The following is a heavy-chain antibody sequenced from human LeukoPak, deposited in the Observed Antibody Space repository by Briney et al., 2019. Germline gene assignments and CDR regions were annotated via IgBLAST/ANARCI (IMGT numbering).Heavy chain of an antibody. CDR3: ARAVLYYYDSSGPNWFDS. CDR1: GGSISSGSYY. D-gene: IGHD3-22*01. CDR2: IYISGST. J-gene: IGHJ5*01. V-gene: IGHV4-61*02. Sequence: SQTLSLTCTVSGGSISSGSYYWSWIRQPAGKGLEWIGRIYISGSTNYNPSLKSRVTISVDTSKNQFSLKLSSVTAADTAVYYCARAVLYYYDSSGPNWFDSWGQGTLVTVSS.